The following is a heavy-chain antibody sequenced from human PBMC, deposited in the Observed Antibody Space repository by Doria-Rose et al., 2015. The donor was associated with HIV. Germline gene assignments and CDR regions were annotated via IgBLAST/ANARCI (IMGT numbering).Heavy chain of an antibody. D-gene: IGHD4-17*01. CDR3: ATLTVRSRAFDI. J-gene: IGHJ3*02. CDR1: GFTFDDYG. Sequence: LESGGGVVRPGGSLRLSCAASGFTFDDYGMSWVRQAPGKGLEWVAGINWNGDTTGYVDSVKGRFTISRDNAKNSLYLQMNSLRAEDTALYYCATLTVRSRAFDIWGQGTMVTVSS. V-gene: IGHV3-20*04. CDR2: INWNGDTT.